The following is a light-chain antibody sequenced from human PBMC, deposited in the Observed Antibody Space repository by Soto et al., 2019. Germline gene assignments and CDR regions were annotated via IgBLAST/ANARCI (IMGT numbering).Light chain of an antibody. CDR2: DNN. V-gene: IGLV1-51*01. J-gene: IGLJ1*01. CDR3: GTWDSSLSAYV. CDR1: SSNIGTNY. Sequence: QSVLTQPPSVSAAPGQKVTISCSGSSSNIGTNYVSCYQQLPGTAPKLLIYDNNKRPSGIPDRFSGSKSGTSATLGITGLQTGDEADYYCGTWDSSLSAYVFGTGTKVTAL.